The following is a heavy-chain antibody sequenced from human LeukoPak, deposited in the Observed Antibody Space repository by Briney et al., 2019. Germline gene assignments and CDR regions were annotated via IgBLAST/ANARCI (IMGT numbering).Heavy chain of an antibody. D-gene: IGHD3-22*01. CDR2: IYYSGSI. J-gene: IGHJ4*02. CDR3: ARAVDYYDSSGYYYDY. Sequence: PSETLSLTCTVSGGSISSYYWSWIRQPPGKGLEWIGYIYYSGSINYYPSLKSRVTISVDTSKNQFSLKLSSVTAADTAVYYCARAVDYYDSSGYYYDYWGQGTLVTVSS. V-gene: IGHV4-59*01. CDR1: GGSISSYY.